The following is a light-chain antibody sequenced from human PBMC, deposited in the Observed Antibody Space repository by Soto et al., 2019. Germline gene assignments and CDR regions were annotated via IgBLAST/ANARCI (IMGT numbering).Light chain of an antibody. J-gene: IGKJ1*01. CDR2: DAS. CDR1: QSVRSF. V-gene: IGKV3-11*01. Sequence: EIVLTQSPATLSLSPGERATLSCRASQSVRSFLAWYQQKPGQSPRLLIYDASKRATGIPARFSGSGSGTDFTLTISSLEPEDFATYYCQQYDNLPPTWTFGQGTKVEIE. CDR3: QQYDNLPPTWT.